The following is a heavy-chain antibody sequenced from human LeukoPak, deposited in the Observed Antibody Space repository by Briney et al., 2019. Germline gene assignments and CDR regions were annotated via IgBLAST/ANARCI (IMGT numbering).Heavy chain of an antibody. CDR3: ARDGEDCSSTSCYADY. Sequence: GASVKVSCKASGYTFTGYYMHWVRQAPGQGLEWMGWINPNSGSTNYAQKFQGRVTMTRDTSISTAYMELSRVRSDDTAVYYCARDGEDCSSTSCYADYWGQGTLVTVSS. V-gene: IGHV1-2*02. CDR1: GYTFTGYY. CDR2: INPNSGST. D-gene: IGHD2-2*01. J-gene: IGHJ4*02.